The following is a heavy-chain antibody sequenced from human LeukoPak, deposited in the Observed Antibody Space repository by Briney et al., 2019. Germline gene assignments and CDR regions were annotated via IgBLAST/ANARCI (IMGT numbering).Heavy chain of an antibody. CDR1: GGSISSGGYY. CDR3: ARHPMTTVTRTPYNWFDP. CDR2: IYYSGST. D-gene: IGHD4-17*01. V-gene: IGHV4-31*03. Sequence: PSEPLSLTCTVSGGSISSGGYYWSWIRQHPLKGLAWIGYIYYSGSTYYNPSLKSRVTISVDTSKNQFSLKLSSVTAADTAVYYCARHPMTTVTRTPYNWFDPWGQGTLVTVSS. J-gene: IGHJ5*02.